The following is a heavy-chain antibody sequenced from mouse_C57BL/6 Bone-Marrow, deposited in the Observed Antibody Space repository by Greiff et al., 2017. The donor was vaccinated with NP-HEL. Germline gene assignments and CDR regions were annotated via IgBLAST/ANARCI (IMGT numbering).Heavy chain of an antibody. Sequence: EVMLVESEGGLVQPGSSMKLSCTASGFTFSDYYMAWVRQVPEKGLEWVANINYDGSSTYYLDSLKSRFIISRDNAKNILYLQMSSLKSEDTATYYCARLPDAWYFDVWGTGTTVTVSS. J-gene: IGHJ1*03. V-gene: IGHV5-16*01. CDR3: ARLPDAWYFDV. CDR1: GFTFSDYY. CDR2: INYDGSST.